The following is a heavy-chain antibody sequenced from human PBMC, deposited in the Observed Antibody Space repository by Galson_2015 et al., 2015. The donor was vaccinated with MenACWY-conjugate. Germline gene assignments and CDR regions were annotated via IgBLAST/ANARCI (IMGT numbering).Heavy chain of an antibody. J-gene: IGHJ4*02. CDR1: GFSLSRYS. V-gene: IGHV3-48*01. CDR2: ISSTTTI. Sequence: PRLSCAASGFSLSRYSMNWVRQAPGKGLEWVSYISSTTTIYYADSVKGRFTISRHNSKNTLYLQMNSLRAEDTAVYYCARVGYGESVTPDDYWGRGTLVTVSS. D-gene: IGHD4-17*01. CDR3: ARVGYGESVTPDDY.